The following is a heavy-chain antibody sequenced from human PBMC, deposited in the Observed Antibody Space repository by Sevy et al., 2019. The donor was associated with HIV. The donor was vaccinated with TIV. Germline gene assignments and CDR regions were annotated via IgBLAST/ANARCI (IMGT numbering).Heavy chain of an antibody. J-gene: IGHJ4*02. CDR2: IKQDAGQK. V-gene: IGHV3-7*01. D-gene: IGHD1-26*01. Sequence: GGSLRLSCAASGFTFSKYWMGWVRQAPGKGLEWVANIKQDAGQKYYVDSVKGRFTISRDNAKNSLYLQMNSLRAEDTAVYFWARDDGKYYFHYWGQGTLVTVSS. CDR3: ARDDGKYYFHY. CDR1: GFTFSKYW.